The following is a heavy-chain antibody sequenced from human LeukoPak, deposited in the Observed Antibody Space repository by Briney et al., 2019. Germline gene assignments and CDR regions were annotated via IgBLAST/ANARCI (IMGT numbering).Heavy chain of an antibody. Sequence: SETLSLTCTVSGGSISSYYWSWIRQPPGKGLEWIGYIYYSGSTNYNPSLKSRVTTSVDTSKNQFSLKLSSVTAADTAVYYCARALYNSSCLDYWGQGTLVTVSS. D-gene: IGHD6-13*01. J-gene: IGHJ4*02. CDR1: GGSISSYY. CDR3: ARALYNSSCLDY. V-gene: IGHV4-59*01. CDR2: IYYSGST.